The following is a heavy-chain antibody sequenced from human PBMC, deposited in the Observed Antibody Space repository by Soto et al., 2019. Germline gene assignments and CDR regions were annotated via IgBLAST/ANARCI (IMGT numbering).Heavy chain of an antibody. CDR3: ARGLAVLLWFGDWSPGYGMDV. J-gene: IGHJ6*02. V-gene: IGHV4-34*01. Sequence: SSETLSLTCAVYGGSFSGYYWSWIRQPPGKGLEWIGEINHSGSTNYNPSLKSRVTISVDTSKNQFSLKLSSVTAADTAVYYCARGLAVLLWFGDWSPGYGMDVWGQGTTVTVSS. D-gene: IGHD3-10*01. CDR2: INHSGST. CDR1: GGSFSGYY.